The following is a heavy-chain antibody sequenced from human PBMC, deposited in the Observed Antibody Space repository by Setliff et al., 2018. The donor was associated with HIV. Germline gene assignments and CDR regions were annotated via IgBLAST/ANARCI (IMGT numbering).Heavy chain of an antibody. CDR1: GFTFSSYS. J-gene: IGHJ2*01. CDR3: ARSNLRRYGDPDWYFDL. V-gene: IGHV3-49*04. CDR2: VRSKGYGGTT. Sequence: PGGSLRLSCAASGFTFSSYSMNWVRQAPGKGLEWVGFVRSKGYGGTTEHAASVKGRFTISRDDSKSVAYLQMNSLRAEDTAVYYCARSNLRRYGDPDWYFDLWGRGTLVTVSS. D-gene: IGHD4-17*01.